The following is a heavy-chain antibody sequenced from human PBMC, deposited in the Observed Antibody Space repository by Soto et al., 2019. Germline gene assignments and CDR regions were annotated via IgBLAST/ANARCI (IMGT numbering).Heavy chain of an antibody. J-gene: IGHJ4*02. V-gene: IGHV1-69*02. CDR3: ATQQDIVVVPAASISLDY. CDR1: GGTFSSYT. CDR2: IIPILGIA. Sequence: QVQLVQSGAEVKKPGSSVKVSCQASGGTFSSYTISWVRQAPGQGLEWMGRIIPILGIANYAQKFQGRVTITADKTTSTAYMELSSLRSKDTAVYYCATQQDIVVVPAASISLDYWGQGTLVTVSS. D-gene: IGHD2-2*01.